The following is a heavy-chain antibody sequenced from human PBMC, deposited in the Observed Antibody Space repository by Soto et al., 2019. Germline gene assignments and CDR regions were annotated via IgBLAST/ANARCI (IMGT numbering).Heavy chain of an antibody. CDR2: ISGSGGST. D-gene: IGHD3-16*01. J-gene: IGHJ3*02. CDR1: GFTFSSYA. V-gene: IGHV3-23*01. CDR3: ARDLRRWGAFDI. Sequence: GGSLRLSCAASGFTFSSYAMSWVRQAPGKGLEWVSAISGSGGSTYYADSVKGRFTISRDNSKNTLYLQMNSLKAEDTAVYYCARDLRRWGAFDIWGQGTMVTVSS.